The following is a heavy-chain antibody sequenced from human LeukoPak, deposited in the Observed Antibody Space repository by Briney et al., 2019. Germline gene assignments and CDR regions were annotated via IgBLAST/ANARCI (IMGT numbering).Heavy chain of an antibody. CDR2: ISSSGSTI. Sequence: GGSLRLSCAASGFTFSSYAMSWVRQAPGKGLEWVSAISSSGSTIYYADSVKGRFTISRDNAKNSLYLQMNSLRAEDTAVYYCARGNYYYGMDVWGQGTTVTVSS. V-gene: IGHV3-21*04. CDR1: GFTFSSYA. CDR3: ARGNYYYGMDV. J-gene: IGHJ6*02.